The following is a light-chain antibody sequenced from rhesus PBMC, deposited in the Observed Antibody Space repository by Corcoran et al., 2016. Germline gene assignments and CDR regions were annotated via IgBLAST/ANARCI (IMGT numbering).Light chain of an antibody. V-gene: IGKV1-69*01. CDR3: QQHDNSPLT. CDR1: QGISNW. J-gene: IGKJ4*01. CDR2: RAS. Sequence: DIQMTQSPSSLSASVGDRVTITCRASQGISNWLAWYQQKPGKAPKLLFYRASNLETGVPSRFRGSGSGTDFTLTILSLQPEAIATYYCQQHDNSPLTFGGGTKVELK.